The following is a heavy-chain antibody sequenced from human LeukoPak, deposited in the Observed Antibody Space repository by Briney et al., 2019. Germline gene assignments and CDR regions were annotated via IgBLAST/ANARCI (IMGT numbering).Heavy chain of an antibody. CDR2: ISTIITTT. CDR1: GFTFSSYA. CDR3: AKDPVVGAVPVHFQH. V-gene: IGHV3-23*01. J-gene: IGHJ1*01. D-gene: IGHD1-26*01. Sequence: GGSLRLSCAASGFTFSSYAMSWARQAPGKGLEWVSGISTIITTTYYADSVKGRFTISRDNSKNTLYLQMNSLRAEDTAVYYRAKDPVVGAVPVHFQHWGQGTLVTVSS.